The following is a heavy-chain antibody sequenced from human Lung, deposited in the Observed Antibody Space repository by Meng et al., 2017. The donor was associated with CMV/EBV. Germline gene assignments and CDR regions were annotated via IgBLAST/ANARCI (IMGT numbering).Heavy chain of an antibody. CDR1: GYTFTAHY. CDR3: ARDNNWGPEY. CDR2: IHPHRGDT. J-gene: IGHJ4*02. V-gene: IGHV1-2*02. Sequence: ASXXVSCMASGYTFTAHYFHWVRQAPGQGLEWMGWIHPHRGDTNYAQQFQGRVTLTRDTSINTGYMELTRLTSDDTAVYYCARDNNWGPEYWGQGTLVTVSS. D-gene: IGHD7-27*01.